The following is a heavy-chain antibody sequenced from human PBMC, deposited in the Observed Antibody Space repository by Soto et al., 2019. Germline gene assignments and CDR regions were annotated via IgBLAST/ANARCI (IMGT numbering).Heavy chain of an antibody. CDR3: ARDLFPTYYDFWSGPQWGVDGMDD. D-gene: IGHD3-3*01. CDR1: GYTFTSYG. V-gene: IGHV1-18*04. J-gene: IGHJ6*02. Sequence: ASVKVSCKASGYTFTSYGISWVRQAPGQGLEWMGWISAYNGNTNYAQKLQGRVTMTTDTSTSTAYMELRSLRSDDTAVYYCARDLFPTYYDFWSGPQWGVDGMDDWGQGPTVTVSS. CDR2: ISAYNGNT.